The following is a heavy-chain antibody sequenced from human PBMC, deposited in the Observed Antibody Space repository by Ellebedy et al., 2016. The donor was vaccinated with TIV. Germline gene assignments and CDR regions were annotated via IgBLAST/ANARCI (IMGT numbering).Heavy chain of an antibody. CDR3: ARTTVTTPIGRVPFDY. CDR1: GYSFTSYW. V-gene: IGHV5-10-1*01. D-gene: IGHD4-17*01. Sequence: GESLKISXKGSGYSFTSYWISWVRQMPGKGLEWMGRIDPSDSYTNYSPSFQGHVTISADKSISTAYLQWSSLKASDTAMYYCARTTVTTPIGRVPFDYWGQGTLVTVSS. J-gene: IGHJ4*02. CDR2: IDPSDSYT.